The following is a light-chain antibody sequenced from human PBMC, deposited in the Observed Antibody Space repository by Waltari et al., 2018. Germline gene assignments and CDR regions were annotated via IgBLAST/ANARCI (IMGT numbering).Light chain of an antibody. V-gene: IGLV2-14*01. J-gene: IGLJ3*02. CDR1: SSAGGRYNA. Sequence: QSALPQPAAVSGSPGQSVTISCTGTSSAGGRYNAVSWYQQPPGKAPQPMVYDVSKRPSGVSNRFSGSNSGNTASLTISGLQAEDEADYYCSSYTSSSTWVFGGGTKLTVL. CDR2: DVS. CDR3: SSYTSSSTWV.